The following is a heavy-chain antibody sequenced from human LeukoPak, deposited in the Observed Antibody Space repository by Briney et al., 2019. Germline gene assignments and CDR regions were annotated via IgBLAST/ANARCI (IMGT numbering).Heavy chain of an antibody. CDR2: INPNSGGT. D-gene: IGHD3-10*01. CDR1: GYTFTGYY. CDR3: ARDPDYYGSGSAGYYYHYYMDV. V-gene: IGHV1-2*02. Sequence: ASVKVSCKASGYTFTGYYMHWVRQAPGQGLEWMGWINPNSGGTNYAQKFQGRVTMTRDTSISTAYMELSRLRSDDTAVYYCARDPDYYGSGSAGYYYHYYMDVWGKGTTVTVSS. J-gene: IGHJ6*03.